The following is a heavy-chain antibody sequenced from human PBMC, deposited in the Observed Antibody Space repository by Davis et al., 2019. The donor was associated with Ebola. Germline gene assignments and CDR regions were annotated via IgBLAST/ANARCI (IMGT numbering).Heavy chain of an antibody. CDR3: AREDWSTWYD. Sequence: PSETLSLTCAVSGGSISSNSWWNWVRQPPGKGLEWVANIKRDGSEKYYVDSVKGRFTISRDNAKNSLNLQMSSLRAEDTAIYYCAREDWSTWYDWGQGTLVTVSS. D-gene: IGHD3-3*01. V-gene: IGHV3-7*01. J-gene: IGHJ4*02. CDR1: GGSISSNSW. CDR2: IKRDGSEK.